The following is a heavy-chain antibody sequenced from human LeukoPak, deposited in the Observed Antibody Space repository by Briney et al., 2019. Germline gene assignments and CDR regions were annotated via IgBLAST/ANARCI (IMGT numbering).Heavy chain of an antibody. J-gene: IGHJ4*02. CDR3: ARHSSYGGNSDFDY. D-gene: IGHD4-23*01. Sequence: SETLSLTCTVSGYSISSGYYWGWIRQPPGKGLEWIGSIYHSGSTYYNPSLKSRVTISVDTSKNQFSLKLSSVTAADTAVYHCARHSSYGGNSDFDYWGQGTLVTVSS. V-gene: IGHV4-38-2*02. CDR1: GYSISSGYY. CDR2: IYHSGST.